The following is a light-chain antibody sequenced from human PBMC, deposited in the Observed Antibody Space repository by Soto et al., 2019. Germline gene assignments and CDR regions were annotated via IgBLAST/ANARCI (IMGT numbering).Light chain of an antibody. CDR2: GAS. CDR1: QSVSTN. Sequence: EIVMTQSPATLSVSPGERATLSCRASQSVSTNLAWYQQKPGQAPRLLIYGASTRATGIPARFSGSGSGTEFTRTISSLPSADFAVDYGQQYNNWPSAFGQGTKLESK. CDR3: QQYNNWPSA. V-gene: IGKV3-15*01. J-gene: IGKJ2*01.